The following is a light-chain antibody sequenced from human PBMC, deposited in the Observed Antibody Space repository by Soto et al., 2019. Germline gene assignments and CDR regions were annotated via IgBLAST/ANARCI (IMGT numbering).Light chain of an antibody. Sequence: QSALTQPPSASGSPGQSVTISCTGTSSDVGGYNYVSWYQQHPGKAPQLMIYDVTKRPSGVPDRFSGSKSGNTASLTVSGLQAEDEADYYCSSHAGIAVVFGGGTKLTVL. J-gene: IGLJ2*01. V-gene: IGLV2-8*01. CDR2: DVT. CDR1: SSDVGGYNY. CDR3: SSHAGIAVV.